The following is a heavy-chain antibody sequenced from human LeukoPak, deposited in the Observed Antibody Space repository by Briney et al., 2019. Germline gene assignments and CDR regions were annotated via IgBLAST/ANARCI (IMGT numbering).Heavy chain of an antibody. Sequence: GGSLRLSCAASRFTVSSNYMSWVRQAPGKGLEWVSVIYSGGSTYYADSVKGRFTISRDNSKNTLYLQMNSLRAEDTAVYYCARDRVSLFDYWGQGTLVTVSS. CDR1: RFTVSSNY. CDR2: IYSGGST. CDR3: ARDRVSLFDY. V-gene: IGHV3-53*01. J-gene: IGHJ4*02.